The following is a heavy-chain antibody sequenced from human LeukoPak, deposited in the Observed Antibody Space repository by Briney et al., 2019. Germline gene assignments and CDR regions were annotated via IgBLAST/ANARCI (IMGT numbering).Heavy chain of an antibody. V-gene: IGHV1-69*13. D-gene: IGHD6-19*01. J-gene: IGHJ4*02. CDR1: GGAFSSYA. Sequence: SVKVSCKASGGAFSSYAISWVRQAPGQGLEWMGGIIPIFGTANYAQKFQGRVTITADESTSTAYMELSSLRSEDTAVYYCARSSESSVYFDYWGQGTLVTVSS. CDR2: IIPIFGTA. CDR3: ARSSESSVYFDY.